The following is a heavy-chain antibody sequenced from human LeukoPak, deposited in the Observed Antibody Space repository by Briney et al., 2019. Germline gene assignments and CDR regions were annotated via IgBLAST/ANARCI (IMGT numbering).Heavy chain of an antibody. J-gene: IGHJ5*02. D-gene: IGHD6-25*01. CDR1: GGSISSSSCY. CDR2: IYYSGST. Sequence: SETLSLTCTVSGGSISSSSCYWGWIRQPPGKGLEWIGSIYYSGSTYYNPSLKSRVTISVDTSKNQFSLKLSSVTAADTAVYSCAREGGDPRWLDPWGQGTLVTVSS. V-gene: IGHV4-39*07. CDR3: AREGGDPRWLDP.